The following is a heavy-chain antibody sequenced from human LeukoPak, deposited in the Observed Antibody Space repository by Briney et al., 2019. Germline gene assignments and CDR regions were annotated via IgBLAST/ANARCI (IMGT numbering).Heavy chain of an antibody. CDR2: IYSSGST. J-gene: IGHJ4*02. V-gene: IGHV4-59*01. CDR1: GGSISSYY. D-gene: IGHD6-13*01. Sequence: SETLSLTCTVSGGSISSYYWSWIRQPPGKGLEWIGYIYSSGSTNYNPSLKSRVTISIDTSMNQFSLKVSSVTAADTSVYYCARGYISSWAYFDYWGQGTLVTVSS. CDR3: ARGYISSWAYFDY.